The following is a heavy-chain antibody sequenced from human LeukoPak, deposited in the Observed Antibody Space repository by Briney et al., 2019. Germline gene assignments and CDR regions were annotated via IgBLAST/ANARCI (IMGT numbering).Heavy chain of an antibody. CDR1: GFTFSSYG. CDR3: AKDLQPVYDYVWGSYRLTPGFDP. Sequence: GESLRLSCAASGFTFSSYGMHWVRQAPGKGPEWVAVISYDGSNKYYADSVKGRFTISRDNSKNTLYLQMNSLRAEDTAVYYCAKDLQPVYDYVWGSYRLTPGFDPWGQGTLVTVSS. D-gene: IGHD3-16*02. J-gene: IGHJ5*02. V-gene: IGHV3-30*18. CDR2: ISYDGSNK.